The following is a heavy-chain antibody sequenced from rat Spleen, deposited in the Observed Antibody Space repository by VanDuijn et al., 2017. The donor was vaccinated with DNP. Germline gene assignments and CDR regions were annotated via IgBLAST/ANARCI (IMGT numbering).Heavy chain of an antibody. CDR3: ARHEDYSASFDY. Sequence: EVQLVESGGGLVQPGRSLKLSCTASGFTFGNSYMAWVRQAPKEGLEWVAAITSSGGSTYYPDSVKGRFTISRDNAKSTLYLQMNSLRYEDMATYYCARHEDYSASFDYWGQGVMVTVSS. CDR2: ITSSGGST. J-gene: IGHJ2*01. CDR1: GFTFGNSY. V-gene: IGHV5-25*01. D-gene: IGHD1-1*01.